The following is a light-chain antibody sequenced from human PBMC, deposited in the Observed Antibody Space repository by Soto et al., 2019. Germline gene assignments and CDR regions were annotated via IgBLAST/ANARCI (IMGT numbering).Light chain of an antibody. CDR1: SSDVSGYNY. Sequence: QSALTQPASVSGSPGQSITISCTGTSSDVSGYNYVSWYQQHPGKAPKLMIYDVSNRPSGVSNRFSGSKSGNTASLTISGLQAEDEADYYCSSYTSSSTLGGVFGGGTKVTVL. CDR2: DVS. J-gene: IGLJ2*01. CDR3: SSYTSSSTLGGV. V-gene: IGLV2-14*01.